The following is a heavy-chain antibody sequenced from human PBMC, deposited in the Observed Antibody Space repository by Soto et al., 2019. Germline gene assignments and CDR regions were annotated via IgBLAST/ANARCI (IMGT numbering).Heavy chain of an antibody. Sequence: ASVKVSCKASGYTFTSYAMHWVRQAPGQRVEWMGWINAGNGNTKYSQKFQGRVTITRDTSASTAYMELSSLRSEDTAVYYCARAYSSGWPLDYWGQGTLVTVSS. CDR1: GYTFTSYA. D-gene: IGHD6-19*01. CDR3: ARAYSSGWPLDY. CDR2: INAGNGNT. V-gene: IGHV1-3*01. J-gene: IGHJ4*02.